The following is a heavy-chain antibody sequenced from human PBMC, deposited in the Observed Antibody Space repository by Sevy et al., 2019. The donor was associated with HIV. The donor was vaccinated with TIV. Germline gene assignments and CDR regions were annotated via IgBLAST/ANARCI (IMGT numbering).Heavy chain of an antibody. V-gene: IGHV4-30-2*01. CDR1: GGSISSGGYS. CDR2: IYHSGST. Sequence: SETLSLTCAVSGGSISSGGYSWSWIRQPPGKGLEWIGYIYHSGSTYYNPSLKSRVTISVDRSKNQFSLKLSSVTAADTAVYYCARGKYYYGSGSYYNGYYGMDVWGQGTTVTVSS. J-gene: IGHJ6*02. CDR3: ARGKYYYGSGSYYNGYYGMDV. D-gene: IGHD3-10*01.